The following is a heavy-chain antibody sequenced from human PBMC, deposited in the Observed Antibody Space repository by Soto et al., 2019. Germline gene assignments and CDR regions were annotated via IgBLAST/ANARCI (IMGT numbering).Heavy chain of an antibody. D-gene: IGHD3-10*01. Sequence: QVQLQQWGAGLLKPSETLSLTCAVYGGSFSGYYWSWIRQPPGRGLEWIGEINHSGSTNCNPSLKSRVTISVDTSKNQFSLKLSSVTAADTAVYYCARGSPLLLWFGEYPFDYWGQGTLVTVSS. V-gene: IGHV4-34*01. CDR2: INHSGST. CDR3: ARGSPLLLWFGEYPFDY. J-gene: IGHJ4*02. CDR1: GGSFSGYY.